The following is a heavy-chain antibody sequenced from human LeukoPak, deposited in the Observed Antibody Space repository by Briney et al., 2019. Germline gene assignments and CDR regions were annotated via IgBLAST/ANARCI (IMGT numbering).Heavy chain of an antibody. J-gene: IGHJ6*03. CDR3: ARGRRSIVVVPAARRGYYYMDV. Sequence: PSETLSLTCAVSGGSISSSNWWSWVRQPPGKGLEWIGEIYHSGSTNYNPSLKSRVTISVDTSKNQFSLKLSSVTAADTAVYYCARGRRSIVVVPAARRGYYYMDVWGNGTTVTVSS. V-gene: IGHV4-4*02. D-gene: IGHD2-2*01. CDR1: GGSISSSNW. CDR2: IYHSGST.